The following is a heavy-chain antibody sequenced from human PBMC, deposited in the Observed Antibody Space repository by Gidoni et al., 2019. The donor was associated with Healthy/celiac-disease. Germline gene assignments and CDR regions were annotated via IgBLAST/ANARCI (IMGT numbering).Heavy chain of an antibody. CDR2: IIPIFGTA. V-gene: IGHV1-69*01. CDR1: GGTFSSYA. CDR3: ARDPSTAMAPSGFDY. J-gene: IGHJ4*02. Sequence: EVKKPGSSVKVSCKASGGTFSSYAISWVRQAPGQGLEWMGGIIPIFGTANYAQKFQGRVTITADESTSTAYMELSSLRSEDTAVYYCARDPSTAMAPSGFDYWGQGTLVTVSS. D-gene: IGHD5-18*01.